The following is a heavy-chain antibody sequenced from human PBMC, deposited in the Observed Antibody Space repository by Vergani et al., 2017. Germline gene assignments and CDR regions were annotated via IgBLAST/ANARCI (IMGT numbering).Heavy chain of an antibody. CDR3: ARGARNYYGSGSYLGPRDGY. Sequence: QVQLQQWGAGLLKPSETLSLTCAVYGGSFSGYYWSWIRQPQGKGLEWIGEINHSGSTNYNPSLKSRVTRSVDTSKNQFSLKLSSVTAADTAVYYWARGARNYYGSGSYLGPRDGYWGQGTLVTVSS. CDR2: INHSGST. CDR1: GGSFSGYY. J-gene: IGHJ4*02. V-gene: IGHV4-34*01. D-gene: IGHD3-10*01.